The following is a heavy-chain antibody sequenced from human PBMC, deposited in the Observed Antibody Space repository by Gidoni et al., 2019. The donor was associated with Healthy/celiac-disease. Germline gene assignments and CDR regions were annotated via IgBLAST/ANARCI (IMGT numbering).Heavy chain of an antibody. V-gene: IGHV3-21*01. CDR1: GFTFSSYS. CDR3: AREPQWLGPYYFDY. CDR2: ISSSSSYI. Sequence: EVQLVESGGGLVKPGGSLRLSCAASGFTFSSYSMNWVRQAPGKGLEWVSSISSSSSYIYYADSVKGRFTISIDNAKNSLYLQMNSLRAEDTAVYYCAREPQWLGPYYFDYWGQGTLVTVSS. J-gene: IGHJ4*02. D-gene: IGHD6-19*01.